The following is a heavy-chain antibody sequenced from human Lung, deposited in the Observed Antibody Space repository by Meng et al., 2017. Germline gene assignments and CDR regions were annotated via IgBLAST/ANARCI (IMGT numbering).Heavy chain of an antibody. J-gene: IGHJ4*02. CDR1: GYTFTSYG. Sequence: QVHLVQSGSEVKKSGASVRVSCNASGYTFTSYGMNWVRQAPGQGLEWMGWINTNTGNPTYAQGFTGRFVFSLDTSVSTVYLQISSLKAEDTAVYYCAREYDSSGYGNWGQGTLVTVSS. D-gene: IGHD3-22*01. V-gene: IGHV7-4-1*02. CDR2: INTNTGNP. CDR3: AREYDSSGYGN.